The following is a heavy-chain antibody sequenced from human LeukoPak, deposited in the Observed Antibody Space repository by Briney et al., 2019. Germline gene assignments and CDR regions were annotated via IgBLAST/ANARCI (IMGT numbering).Heavy chain of an antibody. CDR1: GGSISSYY. CDR3: ARQGRLYYYDSSGPAYRNWFDP. V-gene: IGHV4-59*01. Sequence: NPSETLSLTCTVSGGSISSYYWSWIRQPPGKGLEWLGYIYYSGSTNYNPSLKSRVTISVDTSKNQFSLKLSSVTAADTAVYYCARQGRLYYYDSSGPAYRNWFDPWGQGTLVTVSS. D-gene: IGHD3-22*01. CDR2: IYYSGST. J-gene: IGHJ5*02.